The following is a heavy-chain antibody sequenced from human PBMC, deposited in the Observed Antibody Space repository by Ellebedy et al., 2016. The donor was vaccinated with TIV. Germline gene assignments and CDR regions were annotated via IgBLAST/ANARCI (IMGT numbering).Heavy chain of an antibody. CDR1: GFTFSSYG. J-gene: IGHJ4*02. D-gene: IGHD6-19*01. CDR2: IWYDGSNK. Sequence: GESLKISCAASGFTFSSYGMHWVRQAPGKGLEWVAVIWYDGSNKYYADSVKGRFTISRDNSKNTLYLQMNSLRAEDTAVYYCARAVAGPLYLDYWGQGTLVTVSS. CDR3: ARAVAGPLYLDY. V-gene: IGHV3-33*08.